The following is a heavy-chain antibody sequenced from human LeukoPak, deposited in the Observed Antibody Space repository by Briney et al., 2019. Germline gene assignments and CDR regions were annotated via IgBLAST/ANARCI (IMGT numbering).Heavy chain of an antibody. V-gene: IGHV1-18*01. D-gene: IGHD3-9*01. CDR2: ISAYNGNT. CDR3: ARTLHDILTGYHRSHWFDP. CDR1: GYTFTSYG. Sequence: ASVKVSCKASGYTFTSYGISWVRQAPGQGLGWMGWISAYNGNTNYAQKLQGRVTMTTDTSTSTAYMELRSLRSDDTAVYYCARTLHDILTGYHRSHWFDPWGQGTLVTVSS. J-gene: IGHJ5*02.